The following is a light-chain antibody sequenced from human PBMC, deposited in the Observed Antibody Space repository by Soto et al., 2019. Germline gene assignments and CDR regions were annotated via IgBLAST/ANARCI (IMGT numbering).Light chain of an antibody. CDR1: QSVSSSH. V-gene: IGKV3D-20*02. Sequence: EIVLTQSPGKLSLSPGERVTLSCRASQSVSSSHLAWYQQKPGQAPRLLIYGASSRATGIPDRFSGSGSGTDFTLTISSLESDDFAIYYCQQRYSWLRAFGPGTKVDIK. CDR3: QQRYSWLRA. J-gene: IGKJ1*01. CDR2: GAS.